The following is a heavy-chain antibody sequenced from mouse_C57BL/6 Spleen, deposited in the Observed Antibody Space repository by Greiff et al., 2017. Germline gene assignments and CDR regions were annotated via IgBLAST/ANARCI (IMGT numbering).Heavy chain of an antibody. CDR1: GYTFTDYY. CDR3: ARRTAQATWYFDY. D-gene: IGHD3-2*02. CDR2: IYPGSGNT. J-gene: IGHJ2*01. V-gene: IGHV1-76*01. Sequence: QVHVKQSGAELVRPGASVKLSCKASGYTFTDYYINWVKQRPGQGLEWIARIYPGSGNTYYNEKFKGKATLTAEKSSSTAYMQLSSLTSEDSAVYFCARRTAQATWYFDYWGQGTTLTVSS.